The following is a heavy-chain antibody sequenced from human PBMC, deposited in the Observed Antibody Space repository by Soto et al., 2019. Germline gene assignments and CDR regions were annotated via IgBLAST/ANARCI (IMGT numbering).Heavy chain of an antibody. Sequence: QVQLVQSGAEVKKPGSSVKVSCKASGGTFSSYAISWVRQAPGQGLEWMGGIIPIFGTANYAQKFQGRVTITADESTSTAYMELSSLRSEDTAVYYCARMEGVASHYYYYGMGVWGQGTTVTVSS. V-gene: IGHV1-69*01. CDR1: GGTFSSYA. D-gene: IGHD5-12*01. CDR3: ARMEGVASHYYYYGMGV. CDR2: IIPIFGTA. J-gene: IGHJ6*02.